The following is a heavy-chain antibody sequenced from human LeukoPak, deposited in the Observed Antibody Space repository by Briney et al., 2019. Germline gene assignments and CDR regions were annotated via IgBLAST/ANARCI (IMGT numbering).Heavy chain of an antibody. J-gene: IGHJ4*02. V-gene: IGHV3-9*03. D-gene: IGHD6-19*01. CDR3: AKDIGQWLVRVFDY. CDR1: GFTFDDYA. CDR2: ISWNSGSI. Sequence: GRSLRLSCAASGFTFDDYAMHWVRQAPGKGLEWVSGISWNSGSIGYADSVKGRFTISRDNANNSLYLQMNSLRAEDMALYYCAKDIGQWLVRVFDYWGQGTLVTVSS.